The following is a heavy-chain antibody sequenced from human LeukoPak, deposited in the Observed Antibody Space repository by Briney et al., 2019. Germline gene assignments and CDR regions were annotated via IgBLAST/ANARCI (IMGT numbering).Heavy chain of an antibody. CDR2: ISYDGSNK. J-gene: IGHJ4*02. D-gene: IGHD6-19*01. V-gene: IGHV3-30*18. CDR3: AKDLTAVAAAFDY. Sequence: GGSLRLSCAASGFTFSSYAMSWVRQAPGKGLEWVAVISYDGSNKYYADSVKGRFTISRDNSKNTLYLQMNSLRAEDTAVYYCAKDLTAVAAAFDYWGQGTLVTVSS. CDR1: GFTFSSYA.